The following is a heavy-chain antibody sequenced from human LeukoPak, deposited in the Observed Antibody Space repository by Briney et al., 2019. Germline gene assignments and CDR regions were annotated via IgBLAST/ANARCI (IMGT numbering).Heavy chain of an antibody. CDR1: GGSISSYY. V-gene: IGHV4-59*12. CDR2: IYYRGST. CDR3: AGIAVVVAATDY. D-gene: IGHD2-15*01. Sequence: SETLSLTCTVSGGSISSYYWSWIRQSPGKGLEWIGHIYYRGSTNYNPSLRSRVTISVDTSKNQFSLKLSSVTAADTAVYYCAGIAVVVAATDYWGQGTLVTVSS. J-gene: IGHJ4*02.